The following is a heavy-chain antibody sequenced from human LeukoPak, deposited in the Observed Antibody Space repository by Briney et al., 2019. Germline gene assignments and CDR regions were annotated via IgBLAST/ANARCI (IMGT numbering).Heavy chain of an antibody. CDR1: EFIFSSYT. J-gene: IGHJ4*02. Sequence: GSLRLSCAASEFIFSSYTMHWVRQAPGKGLEGVALISNDGSNKYYADSVKGRFTISRDNSKNTLYLQMNSLRADDTAVYYCAGEYSSGYYRTFDYWGQGTLVTVSS. V-gene: IGHV3-30-3*01. CDR2: ISNDGSNK. CDR3: AGEYSSGYYRTFDY. D-gene: IGHD3-22*01.